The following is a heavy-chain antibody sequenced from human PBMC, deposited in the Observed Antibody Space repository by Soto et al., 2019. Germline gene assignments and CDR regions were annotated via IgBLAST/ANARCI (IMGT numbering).Heavy chain of an antibody. V-gene: IGHV3-48*02. Sequence: EVQLVESGGGLVQPGGSLRLSCAASGFTFSSYSMNWVRQAPGKGLEWVSYISSSSSTIYYADSVKGRFTISRDNAKNSLYLQMNSLRDEDTAVYYCARDLGGGSGWYWRGYGNFDYWGQGTLVTVSS. CDR3: ARDLGGGSGWYWRGYGNFDY. D-gene: IGHD6-19*01. CDR1: GFTFSSYS. CDR2: ISSSSSTI. J-gene: IGHJ4*02.